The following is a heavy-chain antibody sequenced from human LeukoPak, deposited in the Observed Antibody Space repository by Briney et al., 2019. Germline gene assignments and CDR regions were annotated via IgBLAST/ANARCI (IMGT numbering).Heavy chain of an antibody. V-gene: IGHV4-59*08. J-gene: IGHJ3*02. D-gene: IGHD2-21*02. Sequence: SETLSLTCTVSGGSISSYYWSWIRQPPGKGLEWIGYIYYSGSTNYNPSLKSRVTISVDKSRNLFSLNLTSVTAADTAVYYCARASVVVTADPDAFDIWGQGTLVTVSS. CDR3: ARASVVVTADPDAFDI. CDR2: IYYSGST. CDR1: GGSISSYY.